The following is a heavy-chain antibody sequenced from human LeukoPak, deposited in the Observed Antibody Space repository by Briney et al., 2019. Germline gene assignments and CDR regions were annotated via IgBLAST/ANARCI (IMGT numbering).Heavy chain of an antibody. CDR1: GFTFTNDF. J-gene: IGHJ4*02. CDR2: MRVDGSDI. D-gene: IGHD6-19*01. Sequence: GSLRLSCAASGFTFTNDFMTWVRQAPGKGLEWVANMRVDGSDIHYLDSVKGRFIISSDNARNSLFLQMNTLRVEDTAVYYCARGRGWTYDSWGRGTLVTVSS. CDR3: ARGRGWTYDS. V-gene: IGHV3-7*01.